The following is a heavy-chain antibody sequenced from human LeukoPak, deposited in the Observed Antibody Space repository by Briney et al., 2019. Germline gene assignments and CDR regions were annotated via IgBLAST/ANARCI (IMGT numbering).Heavy chain of an antibody. D-gene: IGHD1-1*01. CDR1: GFTFKSVS. CDR3: ARDPYTGSMFDY. J-gene: IGHJ4*01. V-gene: IGHV3-21*01. Sequence: KHGRSLRLSCVSTGFTFKSVSMSWVRQAPGKGLEWVEFIGHVAGDIFYADSVKGRFTISRDDANDSVYLQMNSLRVDDTAVYFCARDPYTGSMFDYWGHGTLVTVSS. CDR2: IGHVAGDI.